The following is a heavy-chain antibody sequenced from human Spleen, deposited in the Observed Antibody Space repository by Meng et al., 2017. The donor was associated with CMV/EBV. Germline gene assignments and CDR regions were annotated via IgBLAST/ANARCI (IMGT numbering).Heavy chain of an antibody. CDR3: ARQWDYGYNSLDY. CDR1: GFSFSSRE. D-gene: IGHD3-16*01. Sequence: CAGSGFSFSSREMHWVRQTPGTDLEWVSSIGSAGDQYYAGSVKGRFTISRENAKTSFSLQMNSLRVGDTAVYYCARQWDYGYNSLDYWGQGTLVTVSS. J-gene: IGHJ4*02. CDR2: IGSAGDQ. V-gene: IGHV3-13*05.